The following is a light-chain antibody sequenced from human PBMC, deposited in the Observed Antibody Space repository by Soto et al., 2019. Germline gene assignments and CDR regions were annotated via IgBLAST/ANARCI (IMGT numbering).Light chain of an antibody. J-gene: IGKJ1*01. V-gene: IGKV1-5*01. CDR1: QSINNC. Sequence: DIQMTQSPSTLSASVGDRVTITCRASQSINNCLAWYQQKPGKAPKLLIFDAFSLESGVPFRFSGSGFGTEFTLTISSLQPDDFATYYCQQYNSYSRPTFGQGTKVHIK. CDR2: DAF. CDR3: QQYNSYSRPT.